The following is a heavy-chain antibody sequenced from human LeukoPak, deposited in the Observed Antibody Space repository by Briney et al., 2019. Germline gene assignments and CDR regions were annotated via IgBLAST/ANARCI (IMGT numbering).Heavy chain of an antibody. CDR1: GXTFSNYG. D-gene: IGHD6-19*01. Sequence: GGSLRLSCAASGXTFSNYGMHWVRQAPGKGLEWVAAIWYDGSNKYYGDSVKGRFTISRDNSKNTLYLQMNSLRAEDTAVYYCARAGSGWYYDYWGQGTLVTVSS. CDR3: ARAGSGWYYDY. CDR2: IWYDGSNK. V-gene: IGHV3-33*01. J-gene: IGHJ4*02.